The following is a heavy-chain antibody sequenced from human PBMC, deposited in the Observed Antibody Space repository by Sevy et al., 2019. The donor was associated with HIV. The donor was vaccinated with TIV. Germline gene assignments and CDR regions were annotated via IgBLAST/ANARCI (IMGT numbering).Heavy chain of an antibody. D-gene: IGHD1-7*01. CDR2: LSGNGGST. J-gene: IGHJ3*02. Sequence: GGSLRPSCAASGFTFSSYAMSWVRQAPGKGREWVSGLSGNGGSTNYADSLKDRFALSRDNSKNTLYLQMNNLRAEDTAIYFCAKDRIWELGDAFDIWGQGTMVTVSS. CDR3: AKDRIWELGDAFDI. CDR1: GFTFSSYA. V-gene: IGHV3-23*01.